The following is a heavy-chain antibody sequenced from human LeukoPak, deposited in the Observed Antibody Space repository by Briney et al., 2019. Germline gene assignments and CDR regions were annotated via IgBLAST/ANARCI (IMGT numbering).Heavy chain of an antibody. D-gene: IGHD6-13*01. Sequence: ASVKVSCKASGYTFTSYDINWVRQATGQGLEWMGWMNPNSGNTGYAQKFQGRVTMTRNTSISTAYMELSSLRSEDTAVYYCARDYSSINWFDSWGQGTLVTVSS. CDR3: ARDYSSINWFDS. CDR1: GYTFTSYD. CDR2: MNPNSGNT. V-gene: IGHV1-8*01. J-gene: IGHJ5*01.